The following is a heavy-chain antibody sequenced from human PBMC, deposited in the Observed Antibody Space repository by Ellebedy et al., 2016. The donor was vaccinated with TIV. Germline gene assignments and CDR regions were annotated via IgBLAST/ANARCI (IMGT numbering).Heavy chain of an antibody. D-gene: IGHD6-6*01. CDR2: INSDGSNP. CDR3: ARLRASSPLKPYCYFDL. CDR1: GFTFSSYW. V-gene: IGHV3-74*01. Sequence: PGGSLRLSCAASGFTFSSYWMHWVRQVPGKGLVWVSRINSDGSNPTYADSVKGRFTISRDNAKNTLYLQMSSLTAEDTALYYCARLRASSPLKPYCYFDLWGRGTLVTVSS. J-gene: IGHJ2*01.